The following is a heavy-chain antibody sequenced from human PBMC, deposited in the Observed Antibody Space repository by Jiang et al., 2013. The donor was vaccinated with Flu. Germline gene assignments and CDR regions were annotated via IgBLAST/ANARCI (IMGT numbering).Heavy chain of an antibody. CDR1: GGSINSRGYY. CDR3: ARAPLHGGWVLIDY. D-gene: IGHD6-19*01. Sequence: LLKPSETLSLTCTVSGGSINSRGYYWGWIRQPPGKGLEWIGAIYYSGSTYYNPSLMSRLIISRDTSNNQFSLNLSSVTAADTAVYYCARAPLHGGWVLIDYWGQGALVTVSS. J-gene: IGHJ4*02. CDR2: IYYSGST. V-gene: IGHV4-39*01.